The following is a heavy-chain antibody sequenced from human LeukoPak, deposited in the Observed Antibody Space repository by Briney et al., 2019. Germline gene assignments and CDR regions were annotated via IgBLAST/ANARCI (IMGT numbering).Heavy chain of an antibody. V-gene: IGHV1-46*01. CDR3: ARDYHGSGSLTTFDS. CDR1: GYTVTSYY. CDR2: LNPSGGSS. D-gene: IGHD3-10*01. Sequence: ASVKVSCKATGYTVTSYYMHWVRQAPGQGLEWMGILNPSGGSSSYAQKFQGRATLTRDTSTSTVYMGLSSLTSEDTAVYYCARDYHGSGSLTTFDSWGQGTLVTVSS. J-gene: IGHJ4*02.